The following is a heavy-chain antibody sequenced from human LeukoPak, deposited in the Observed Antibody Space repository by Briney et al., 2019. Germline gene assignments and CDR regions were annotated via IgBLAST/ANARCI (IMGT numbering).Heavy chain of an antibody. V-gene: IGHV1-8*01. Sequence: ASVKVSCTASGYTFSSYDINWVRQAAGQGLEWMGWMNPKTGNTGYAQKFQGRLSFTRNTSINTAYMELSSLRSEDTAVYYCARGGIRSSSLDYWGQGTLVTVSS. J-gene: IGHJ4*02. CDR1: GYTFSSYD. CDR3: ARGGIRSSSLDY. CDR2: MNPKTGNT. D-gene: IGHD6-13*01.